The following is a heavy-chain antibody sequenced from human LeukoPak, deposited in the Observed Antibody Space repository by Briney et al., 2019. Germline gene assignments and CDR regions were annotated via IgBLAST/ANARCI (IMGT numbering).Heavy chain of an antibody. CDR3: AREGFSGSYPSNWFDP. CDR1: GGSFSGYY. V-gene: IGHV4-34*01. CDR2: INHSGST. D-gene: IGHD1-26*01. Sequence: PPETLSLTCAVYGGSFSGYYWSWIRQPPGKGLEWIGEINHSGSTNYNPSLKSRVTISVDTSKNQFSLKLSSVTAADTAVYYCAREGFSGSYPSNWFDPWGQGTLVTASS. J-gene: IGHJ5*02.